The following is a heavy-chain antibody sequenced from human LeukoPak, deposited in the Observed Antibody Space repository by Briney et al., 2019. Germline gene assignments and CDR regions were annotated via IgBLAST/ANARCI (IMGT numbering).Heavy chain of an antibody. CDR2: IYYSGST. Sequence: SETLSLTCTVSGGSINSGGYYWNWIRQHPGKGLEWIGYIYYSGSTYYNPSLKSRVTISVDTSKNQFSLKLSSVTAADTAVYYCSAVAGYSDYWGQGTLVTVSS. CDR3: SAVAGYSDY. CDR1: GGSINSGGYY. J-gene: IGHJ4*02. V-gene: IGHV4-31*03. D-gene: IGHD6-19*01.